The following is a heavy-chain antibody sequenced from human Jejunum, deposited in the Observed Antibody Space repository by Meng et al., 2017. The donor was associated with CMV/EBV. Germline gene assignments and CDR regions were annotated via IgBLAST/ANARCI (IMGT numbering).Heavy chain of an antibody. D-gene: IGHD4-23*01. CDR3: TRDYSGNWAIDY. J-gene: IGHJ4*02. CDR1: AYTFTAYW. V-gene: IGHV1-2*06. Sequence: KASAYTFTAYWTHWVRHAPGQGLEWMVRIHPNAGSIDYAQKFQGRITMTRDTSISTVYMDLSSLTSDDTAVYYCTRDYSGNWAIDYWGQGTLVTVSS. CDR2: IHPNAGSI.